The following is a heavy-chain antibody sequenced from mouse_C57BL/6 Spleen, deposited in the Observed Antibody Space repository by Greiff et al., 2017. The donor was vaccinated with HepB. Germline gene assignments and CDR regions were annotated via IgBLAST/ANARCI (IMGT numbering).Heavy chain of an antibody. Sequence: EVQLVESGGGLVKPGGSLKLSCAASGFTFSDYGMHWVRQAPEKGLEWVAYISSGSSTIYYADTVKGRFTISRDNAKNTLFLQMTSLRSEDTAMYYCASTPLYYGSRYWYFDVWGTGTTVTVSS. CDR3: ASTPLYYGSRYWYFDV. CDR2: ISSGSSTI. J-gene: IGHJ1*03. CDR1: GFTFSDYG. V-gene: IGHV5-17*01. D-gene: IGHD1-1*01.